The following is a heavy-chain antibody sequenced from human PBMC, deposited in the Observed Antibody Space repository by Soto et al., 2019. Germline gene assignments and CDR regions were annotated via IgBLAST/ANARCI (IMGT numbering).Heavy chain of an antibody. V-gene: IGHV1-18*01. Sequence: ASVKVSCKASAYTFTNYGISWVRQAPGQGLEWMGWINTYNGNTNYAQKLQGRVTMTTDTSTNTAYMELRSLRSDDTAVYYCARGVGSGSYYNQYNWFDPWGQGTLVTVS. J-gene: IGHJ5*02. CDR1: AYTFTNYG. D-gene: IGHD3-10*01. CDR2: INTYNGNT. CDR3: ARGVGSGSYYNQYNWFDP.